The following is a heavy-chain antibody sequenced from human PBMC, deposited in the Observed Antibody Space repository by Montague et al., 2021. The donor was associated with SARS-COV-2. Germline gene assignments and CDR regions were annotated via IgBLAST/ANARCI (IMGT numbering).Heavy chain of an antibody. CDR1: GGSISSYY. J-gene: IGHJ5*02. V-gene: IGHV4-59*08. CDR2: IYYCGST. CDR3: ARHHPVGGVRP. D-gene: IGHD2-8*02. Sequence: SETLSLTCTVSGGSISSYYCNWIRHPPGQGQERIGYIYYCGSTNSNSSHTRRGPISVDTSKNQISLTLSSVTAADTAAYYCARHHPVGGVRPWGQGTMVTVSS.